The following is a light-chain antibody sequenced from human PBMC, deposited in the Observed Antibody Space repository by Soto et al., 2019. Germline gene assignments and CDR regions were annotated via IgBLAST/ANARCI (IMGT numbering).Light chain of an antibody. CDR1: QSVIRSY. CDR2: GAS. CDR3: HQYGSSPRT. Sequence: EIVLTQSPGTLSLSPGERATLSCRASQSVIRSYLAWYQQKPGQAPRLIIYGASSRATGIPDRFSGSGSGTDFTLTISRLEPEDFAVYYCHQYGSSPRTFGGGTQVDIK. V-gene: IGKV3-20*01. J-gene: IGKJ4*01.